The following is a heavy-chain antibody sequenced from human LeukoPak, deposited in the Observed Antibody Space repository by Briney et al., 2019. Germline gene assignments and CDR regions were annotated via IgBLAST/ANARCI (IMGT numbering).Heavy chain of an antibody. Sequence: TGRSLRLSCAASGFTFDDYAMHWVRHAPGKGLEWVSGISWNSGSIGYADSVKARFTISRDNAKNSLYLQMNSLRAEDTALYYCAKSTLVVPAAMDYLDYWGQGTLVTVSS. CDR3: AKSTLVVPAAMDYLDY. J-gene: IGHJ4*02. V-gene: IGHV3-9*01. CDR1: GFTFDDYA. CDR2: ISWNSGSI. D-gene: IGHD2-2*01.